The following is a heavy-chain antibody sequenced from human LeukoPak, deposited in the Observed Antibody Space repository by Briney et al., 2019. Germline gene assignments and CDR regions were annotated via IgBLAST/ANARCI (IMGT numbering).Heavy chain of an antibody. CDR1: GFTFDDFA. V-gene: IGHV3-43*02. CDR2: ISGDGGST. Sequence: RGSLRLSCAASGFTFDDFAMHWVRQAPGKGLECVSLISGDGGSTYHADSVKGRFSISRDNSKNSPYLQMNSLRVEDTALYYCAKDNWVATRGHYGFDSWGQGTLVTVSS. J-gene: IGHJ4*02. CDR3: AKDNWVATRGHYGFDS. D-gene: IGHD5-12*01.